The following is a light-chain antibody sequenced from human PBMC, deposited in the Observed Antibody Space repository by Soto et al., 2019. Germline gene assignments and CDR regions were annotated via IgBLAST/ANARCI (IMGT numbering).Light chain of an antibody. CDR1: QSVSSN. Sequence: EIVMTQSPATLSVSPGERATLSYRASQSVSSNLACYQQKPGQAPRLLIYGASPRATGIQARFSGSRSGTEFNRTISSLQSEDFAVYYCQPYNNCPYTFGQGTKLEI. CDR3: QPYNNCPYT. J-gene: IGKJ2*01. V-gene: IGKV3-15*01. CDR2: GAS.